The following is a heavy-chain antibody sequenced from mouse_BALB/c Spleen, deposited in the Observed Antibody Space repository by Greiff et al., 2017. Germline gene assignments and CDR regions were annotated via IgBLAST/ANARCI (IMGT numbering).Heavy chain of an antibody. Sequence: EVQLQESGAELVKPGASVKLSCTASGFNIKDTYMHWVKQRPEQGLEWIGRIDPANGNTKYDPKFQGKATITADTSSNTAYLQLSSLTSEDPAVYYCARDYDVDYYAMDYWGQGTSVTVSS. CDR3: ARDYDVDYYAMDY. D-gene: IGHD2-4*01. CDR1: GFNIKDTY. CDR2: IDPANGNT. J-gene: IGHJ4*01. V-gene: IGHV14-3*02.